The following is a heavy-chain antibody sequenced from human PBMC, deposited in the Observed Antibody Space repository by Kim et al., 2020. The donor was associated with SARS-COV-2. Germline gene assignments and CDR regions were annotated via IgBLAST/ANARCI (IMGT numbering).Heavy chain of an antibody. Sequence: SVKVSCKDSGGTFSSYAISWVRQAPGQGLEWMGGIIPIFGTANYAQKFQGRVTITAEESTRTAYMELSSLRSEDPAVSSCATVRGYRPATPDSWCQGTL. D-gene: IGHD5-18*01. CDR2: IIPIFGTA. V-gene: IGHV1-69*13. CDR1: GGTFSSYA. CDR3: ATVRGYRPATPDS. J-gene: IGHJ4*02.